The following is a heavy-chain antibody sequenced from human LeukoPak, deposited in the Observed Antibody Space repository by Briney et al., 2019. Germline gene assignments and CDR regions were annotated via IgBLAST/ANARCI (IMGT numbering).Heavy chain of an antibody. CDR1: GFTFSSYW. J-gene: IGHJ6*03. CDR2: INTDGSST. CDR3: AREGVDHYYYYYYMDV. V-gene: IGHV3-74*01. Sequence: LPGGSLRLSCAASGFTFSSYWMHWVRQAPGKGLVWVSRINTDGSSTSYADSVKGRFTISRDNAENTLYLQMNSLRAEGTAVYYCAREGVDHYYYYYYMDVWGKGTTVTVSS.